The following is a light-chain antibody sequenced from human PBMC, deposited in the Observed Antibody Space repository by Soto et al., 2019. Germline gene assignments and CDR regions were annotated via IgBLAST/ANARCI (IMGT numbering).Light chain of an antibody. CDR1: RSLVYSDGNTY. CDR2: KVS. Sequence: DVVMTQSPLPLPVTLGQPASISCRSSRSLVYSDGNTYLNWFQQRPGQSPRRLIYKVSTRESGVPDRFSGSGSGTDFTLTISSLQAEDVAVYYCQQYYSTQTFGQGTKVDI. V-gene: IGKV2-30*01. J-gene: IGKJ1*01. CDR3: QQYYSTQT.